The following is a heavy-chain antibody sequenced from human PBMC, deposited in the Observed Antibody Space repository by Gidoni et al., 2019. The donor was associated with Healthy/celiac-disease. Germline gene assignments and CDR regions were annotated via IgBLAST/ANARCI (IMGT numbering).Heavy chain of an antibody. J-gene: IGHJ5*02. D-gene: IGHD3-3*01. V-gene: IGHV2-5*02. CDR2: IYWDDDK. CDR1: GFSLSTSGVV. CDR3: AHTVVSEITIFGVDSNWFDP. Sequence: QITLKESGPTLVKPTQTLTLTCTFSGFSLSTSGVVVGWIRQPPGKALEWLVLIYWDDDKRYSPSLKSRLTITKDTSKNQVVLTMTNMDPVDTATYYCAHTVVSEITIFGVDSNWFDPWGQGTLVTVSS.